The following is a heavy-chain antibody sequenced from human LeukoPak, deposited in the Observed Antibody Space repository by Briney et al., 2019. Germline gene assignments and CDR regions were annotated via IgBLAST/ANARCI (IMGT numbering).Heavy chain of an antibody. J-gene: IGHJ2*01. D-gene: IGHD2-15*01. V-gene: IGHV4-31*03. CDR2: IYYSGST. Sequence: PSETLSLTCTVSGGSISSGGYYWSWIRQHPGKGLEWIGYIYYSGSTYYNPSLKSRVTISVDTSKNQFSLKLSSVTAADTAVYYCASRRYCSGGSCYHHWYFDLWGRGTLVTVSS. CDR3: ASRRYCSGGSCYHHWYFDL. CDR1: GGSISSGGYY.